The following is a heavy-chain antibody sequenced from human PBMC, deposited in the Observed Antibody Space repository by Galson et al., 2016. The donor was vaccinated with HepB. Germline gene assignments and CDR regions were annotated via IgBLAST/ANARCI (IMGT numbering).Heavy chain of an antibody. CDR2: FYYSRST. Sequence: SETLSLTCTVSGGSISSYFWSWIRQPPGKGLEWIGCFYYSRSTNHNPSLKSRVTISGDTSKNQFSLRLTSVTAADTAVYYCAGGFGAAWDLPIYWAHGTLVTVSS. D-gene: IGHD1-26*01. J-gene: IGHJ4*01. V-gene: IGHV4-59*01. CDR3: AGGFGAAWDLPIY. CDR1: GGSISSYF.